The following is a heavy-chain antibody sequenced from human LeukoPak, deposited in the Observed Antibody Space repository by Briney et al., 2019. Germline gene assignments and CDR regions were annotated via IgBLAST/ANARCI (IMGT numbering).Heavy chain of an antibody. Sequence: ASVKVSCKASGYTFTSYYMHWVRRAPGQGLEWMGLINPSGGSTTYAQKFQGRVTMTRDTSTSTVYMELSSLRPEDTAMYYCTSGTVQRYWGQGTLVTVSS. V-gene: IGHV1-46*01. CDR3: TSGTVQRY. CDR1: GYTFTSYY. J-gene: IGHJ4*02. D-gene: IGHD2-8*02. CDR2: INPSGGST.